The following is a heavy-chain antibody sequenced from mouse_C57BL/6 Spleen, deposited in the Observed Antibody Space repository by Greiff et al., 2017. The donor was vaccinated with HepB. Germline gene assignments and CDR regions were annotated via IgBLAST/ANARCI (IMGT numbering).Heavy chain of an antibody. D-gene: IGHD1-1*01. Sequence: EVQLQQSGPELVKPGASVKIPCKASGYTFTDYNMDWVKQSHGKSLEWIGDINPNNGGTIYNQKFKGKATLTVDKSSSTAYMELRSLTSEDTAVYDCARPYGSSQYYFDYWGQGTTLTVSS. CDR2: INPNNGGT. J-gene: IGHJ2*01. CDR3: ARPYGSSQYYFDY. V-gene: IGHV1-18*01. CDR1: GYTFTDYN.